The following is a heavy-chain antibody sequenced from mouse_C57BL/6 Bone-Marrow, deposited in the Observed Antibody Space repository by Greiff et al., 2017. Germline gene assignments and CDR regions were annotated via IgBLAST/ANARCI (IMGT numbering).Heavy chain of an antibody. CDR1: GYSFTGYF. Sequence: VQLKESGPELVKPGDSVKISCKASGYSFTGYFMNWVMQSHGKSLEWIGRINPYNGDTFYNQKFKGKATLTVDKSSSTAPMELRSLTSEDSAVYYCARRDYYGSSPGAYWGQGTLVTVSA. D-gene: IGHD1-1*01. J-gene: IGHJ3*01. V-gene: IGHV1-20*01. CDR2: INPYNGDT. CDR3: ARRDYYGSSPGAY.